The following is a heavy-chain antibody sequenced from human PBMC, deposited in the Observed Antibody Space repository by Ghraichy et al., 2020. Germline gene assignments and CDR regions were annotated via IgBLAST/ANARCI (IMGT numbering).Heavy chain of an antibody. D-gene: IGHD3-3*01. CDR3: AREGEWAPDPGWDNDFWSGSSRGYYNYGMDV. V-gene: IGHV1-2*04. CDR1: GYTFTGYY. Sequence: ASVKVSCKASGYTFTGYYIHWVRQAPGQGLEWMGWINPNSGGTNYAQKFQGWVTMTRDTSISTAHMELSRLRSDDTAVYYCAREGEWAPDPGWDNDFWSGSSRGYYNYGMDVWGQGTTVTVSS. J-gene: IGHJ6*02. CDR2: INPNSGGT.